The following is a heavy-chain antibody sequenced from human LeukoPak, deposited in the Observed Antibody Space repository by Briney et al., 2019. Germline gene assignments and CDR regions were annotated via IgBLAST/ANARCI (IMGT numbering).Heavy chain of an antibody. J-gene: IGHJ3*02. CDR1: GFTFSSYS. CDR3: ARDDQRRDDAFDI. V-gene: IGHV3-48*04. Sequence: GGSLRLSCAASGFTFSSYSMSWVRQAPGKGLEWVLYISSSSSPKYYADSVKGRFTISRDNAKNSLYLQMNSLRAEDTAVYYCARDDQRRDDAFDIWGQGTMVTVSS. CDR2: ISSSSSPK.